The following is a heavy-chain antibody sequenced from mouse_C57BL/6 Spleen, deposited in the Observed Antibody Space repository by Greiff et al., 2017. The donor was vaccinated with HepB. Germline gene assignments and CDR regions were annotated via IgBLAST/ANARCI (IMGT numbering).Heavy chain of an antibody. V-gene: IGHV1-85*01. CDR1: GYTFTSYD. D-gene: IGHD2-5*01. Sequence: QVQLQQSGPELVKPGASVKLSCKASGYTFTSYDINWVKQRPGQGLEWIGWIYPGDGSTKYNEKFKGKATLTVDTSSSTAYMELHSLTSEDSAVYFCARSLSNYSWFAYWGQGTLVTVSA. CDR2: IYPGDGST. J-gene: IGHJ3*01. CDR3: ARSLSNYSWFAY.